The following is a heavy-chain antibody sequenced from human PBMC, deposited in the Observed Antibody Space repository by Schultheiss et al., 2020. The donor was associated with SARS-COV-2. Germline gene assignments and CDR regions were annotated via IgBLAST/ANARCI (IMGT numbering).Heavy chain of an antibody. CDR1: AFTVSGNY. J-gene: IGHJ4*02. Sequence: GGSLRLSCAASAFTVSGNYMTWVRQAPGKGLEWVSSISSSSSYIYYADSVKGRFTISRDNAKNSLYLQMNSLRAEDTAVYYCAREGYYYYDSSGYRPFDYWGQGTLVTVSS. CDR3: AREGYYYYDSSGYRPFDY. D-gene: IGHD3-22*01. CDR2: ISSSSSYI. V-gene: IGHV3-21*01.